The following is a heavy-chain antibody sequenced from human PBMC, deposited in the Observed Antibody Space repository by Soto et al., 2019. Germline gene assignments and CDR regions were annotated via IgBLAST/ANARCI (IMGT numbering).Heavy chain of an antibody. Sequence: QVLLLQSGSEVKKPGSSVKVSCKASVDAFQSYAIHWVRQAPGQGLEYMGRIIPSYDRTKYAQKFQGRLTVTADMYTSTVYMELSSLRSEDTAVYYCARDPTNDYGDDTFDYWGQGTKVIVSS. V-gene: IGHV1-69*06. CDR3: ARDPTNDYGDDTFDY. D-gene: IGHD4-17*01. J-gene: IGHJ4*02. CDR1: VDAFQSYA. CDR2: IIPSYDRT.